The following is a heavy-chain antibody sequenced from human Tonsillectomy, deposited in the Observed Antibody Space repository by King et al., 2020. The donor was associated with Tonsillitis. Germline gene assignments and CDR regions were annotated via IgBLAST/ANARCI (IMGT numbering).Heavy chain of an antibody. J-gene: IGHJ3*02. V-gene: IGHV1-2*02. CDR2: IDLNSGGT. D-gene: IGHD1-1*01. CDR3: ARGTPKSHVFDI. Sequence: QLVQSGSEVKKPGASMRVSCESSGFTFTAYFMHWVRQAPGQGLEWMGWIDLNSGGTRYAEKFQGRVTLTRDTSISAAYMELGGLRSDDAAVYYCARGTPKSHVFDIGGQGTMVTVSS. CDR1: GFTFTAYF.